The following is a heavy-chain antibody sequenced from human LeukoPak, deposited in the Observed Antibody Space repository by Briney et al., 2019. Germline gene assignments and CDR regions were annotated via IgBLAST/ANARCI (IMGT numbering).Heavy chain of an antibody. CDR2: ISGSGGST. V-gene: IGHV3-23*01. D-gene: IGHD1-20*01. CDR3: AGRYKWNAGFDY. J-gene: IGHJ4*02. Sequence: PGGSLRLSCAAAGFTFSSYVMSWVRQAPGKGLEWVSDISGSGGSTNYADSVKGRFTISRDNSKNTLYPQMNSLRAEDTAVYYCAGRYKWNAGFDYWGQGTLVTVSS. CDR1: GFTFSSYV.